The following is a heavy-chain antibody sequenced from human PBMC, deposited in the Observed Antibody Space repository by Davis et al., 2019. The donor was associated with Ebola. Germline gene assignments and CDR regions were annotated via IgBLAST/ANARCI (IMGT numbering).Heavy chain of an antibody. CDR1: GGSFSGYY. J-gene: IGHJ6*02. D-gene: IGHD2-2*02. Sequence: MPSETLSLTCAVYGGSFSGYYWSWIRQPPGKGLEWIGEINHSGSTNYNPSLKSRVTISVDTSKNQFSLKLSSVTAADTAVYYCARVPAAIVGYYYYGMDVWGQGTTVTVSS. V-gene: IGHV4-34*01. CDR3: ARVPAAIVGYYYYGMDV. CDR2: INHSGST.